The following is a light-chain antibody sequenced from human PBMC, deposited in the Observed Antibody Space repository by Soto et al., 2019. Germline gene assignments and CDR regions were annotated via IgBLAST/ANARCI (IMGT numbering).Light chain of an antibody. Sequence: DIVVTQSPATLSVSPGERATLSCRASQNINNNLAWYQQKPGQGPRLLIYGASSRATGIPARFSGSGSGTGFTLTISSLQSEDFAIYYCQQYNNWPLTFGGGTKVEIK. J-gene: IGKJ4*01. CDR1: QNINNN. CDR2: GAS. CDR3: QQYNNWPLT. V-gene: IGKV3-15*01.